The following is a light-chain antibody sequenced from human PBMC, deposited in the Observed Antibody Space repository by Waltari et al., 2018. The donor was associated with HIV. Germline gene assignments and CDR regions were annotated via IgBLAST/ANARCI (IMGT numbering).Light chain of an antibody. J-gene: IGLJ2*01. CDR3: AAWGDNLSGPVL. CDR2: RNN. V-gene: IGLV1-47*01. Sequence: QSVLTQLPSASGTPGQRVTISCSGSSSNVHWYQKFPGTAPKLLIYRNNQRPSGVPDRFSGSKSGTSASLAISGLRSEDEADYYCAAWGDNLSGPVLFGGGTKLTVL. CDR1: SSN.